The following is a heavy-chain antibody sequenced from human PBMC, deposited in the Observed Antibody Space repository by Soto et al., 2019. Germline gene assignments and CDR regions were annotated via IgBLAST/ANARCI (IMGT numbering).Heavy chain of an antibody. CDR2: IWYDGSNK. Sequence: QVQLVESGGGVVQPGRSLRLSCAASGFTFSSYGMHWVRQAPGKGLEWVAVIWYDGSNKYYADSVKGRFTISRDNSKNTLYLQMNSLRAEDTAVYYCARAGLSAAAGNMDLDYWGQGTLVTVSS. CDR1: GFTFSSYG. D-gene: IGHD6-13*01. V-gene: IGHV3-33*01. CDR3: ARAGLSAAAGNMDLDY. J-gene: IGHJ4*02.